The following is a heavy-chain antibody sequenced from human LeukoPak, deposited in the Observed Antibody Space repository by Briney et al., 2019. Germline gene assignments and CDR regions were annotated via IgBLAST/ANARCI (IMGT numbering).Heavy chain of an antibody. D-gene: IGHD5-18*01. CDR1: GFTVSSNY. Sequence: GGSLRLSCAASGFTVSSNYMSWVRQAPGEGLEWVSVIYSGGSAYYADSVKGRFTISRDNSKNTLYLQMNSLRAEDTAVYYCARDRSAMGSFYYYYYYMDVWGKGTTVTVSS. V-gene: IGHV3-66*01. CDR3: ARDRSAMGSFYYYYYYMDV. J-gene: IGHJ6*03. CDR2: IYSGGSA.